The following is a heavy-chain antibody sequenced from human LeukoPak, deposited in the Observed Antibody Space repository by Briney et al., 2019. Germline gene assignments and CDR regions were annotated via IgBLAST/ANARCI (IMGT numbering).Heavy chain of an antibody. V-gene: IGHV3-33*01. CDR3: ARDIKNYYYGMDV. Sequence: PGGSLRLSCAASGFTFSSYGMHWVRQAPGKGPEWVAVIWYDGSNKYYADSVKGRFTISRDNSKNTLYLQMNSLRAEDTAVYYCARDIKNYYYGMDVWGQGTTVTVSS. J-gene: IGHJ6*02. CDR1: GFTFSSYG. D-gene: IGHD3-10*01. CDR2: IWYDGSNK.